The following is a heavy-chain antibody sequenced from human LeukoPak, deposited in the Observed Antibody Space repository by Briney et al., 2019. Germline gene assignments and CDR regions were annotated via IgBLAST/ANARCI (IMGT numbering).Heavy chain of an antibody. CDR2: INTNTGNP. CDR3: ARLGNSGWYPYYMDV. Sequence: ASVKVSCKASGYTFTSYAMNWVRQAPGQGLEWMGWINTNTGNPTYAQGFTGRFVFSLDTSVSTAYLQINSLKAEDTAVYYCARLGNSGWYPYYMDVWGKGTTVTVSS. J-gene: IGHJ6*03. D-gene: IGHD6-19*01. CDR1: GYTFTSYA. V-gene: IGHV7-4-1*02.